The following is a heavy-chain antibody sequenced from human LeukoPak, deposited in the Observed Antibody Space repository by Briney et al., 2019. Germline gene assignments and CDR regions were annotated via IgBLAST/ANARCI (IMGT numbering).Heavy chain of an antibody. CDR2: ISDSGGDS. J-gene: IGHJ4*02. D-gene: IGHD1-26*01. Sequence: PGGSLRLSCTASGFTFSSSAMTWVRQAPGKGLEWVSAISDSGGDSIYTDSVKDRSTISRDNSKNTLYLQMNSLRAEDTALYYCAKGGSYAPLDYWGQGTLVTVSS. CDR1: GFTFSSSA. CDR3: AKGGSYAPLDY. V-gene: IGHV3-23*01.